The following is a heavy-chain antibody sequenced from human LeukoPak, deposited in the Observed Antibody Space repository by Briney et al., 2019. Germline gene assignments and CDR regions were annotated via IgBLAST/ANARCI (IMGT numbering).Heavy chain of an antibody. CDR2: ITGNSGST. J-gene: IGHJ4*02. CDR1: GFTFSTYA. V-gene: IGHV3-23*01. CDR3: AKALRQHKFGDYFDY. D-gene: IGHD3-16*01. Sequence: GGSLRLSCAVSGFTFSTYAMNWVRQAPGKGLEWVSIITGNSGSTYYAASVKGRFTISRDNSKNTLFLQMDSLRAEDTAVYYCAKALRQHKFGDYFDYWGQGTLVTVSS.